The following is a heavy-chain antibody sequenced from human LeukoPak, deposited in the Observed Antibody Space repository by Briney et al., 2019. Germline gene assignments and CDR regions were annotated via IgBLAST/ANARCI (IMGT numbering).Heavy chain of an antibody. J-gene: IGHJ4*02. V-gene: IGHV4-31*03. Sequence: SETLSLTCTVSGGSVSSGNYYWTWIRQHPGKGLEWIGYIYYSGSTYYNPSLESRVAISADRSKNQFSLRLSSVTAEDTAVYYCARGHCSTATCYTVYFDYWGQGTLLTVSS. CDR2: IYYSGST. CDR3: ARGHCSTATCYTVYFDY. D-gene: IGHD2-2*01. CDR1: GGSVSSGNYY.